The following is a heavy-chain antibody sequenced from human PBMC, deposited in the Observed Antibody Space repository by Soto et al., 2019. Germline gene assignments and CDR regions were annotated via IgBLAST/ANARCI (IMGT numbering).Heavy chain of an antibody. CDR3: ARENGVELRWGFDY. D-gene: IGHD1-7*01. Sequence: ASVKVSCKASGYTFTSYGISWVRQAPGQGLEWMGWISAYNGNTNYAQKLQGRVTMTTDTSTSTAYMELRSLRSDDTAVYYCARENGVELRWGFDYWGQGTVVTVSS. V-gene: IGHV1-18*04. CDR2: ISAYNGNT. CDR1: GYTFTSYG. J-gene: IGHJ4*02.